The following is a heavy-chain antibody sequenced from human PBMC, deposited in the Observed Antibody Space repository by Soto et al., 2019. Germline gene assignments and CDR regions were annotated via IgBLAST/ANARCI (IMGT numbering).Heavy chain of an antibody. CDR2: IYYSGST. D-gene: IGHD6-6*01. CDR3: ARTYSSSHNWFDP. Sequence: SETMSVTCTVSGGSIISYDWSWIRQPPGKGLEWIGYIYYSGSTNYNPSLKSRVTISVDTSKNQFSLKLSSVTAADTAVYYCARTYSSSHNWFDPWGQGTLVTVSS. CDR1: GGSIISYD. V-gene: IGHV4-59*01. J-gene: IGHJ5*02.